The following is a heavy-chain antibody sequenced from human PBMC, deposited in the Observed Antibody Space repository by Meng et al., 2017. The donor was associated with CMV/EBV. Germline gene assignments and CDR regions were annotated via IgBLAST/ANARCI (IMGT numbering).Heavy chain of an antibody. J-gene: IGHJ6*02. Sequence: GGSLRLSCAASGFTFNSYAMHWVRQAPGKGLDWVALISYDARNKYYADSVKGQFTISRDNSKNTLYLQMNSLRAEDTAVYYCARDVLRFLEYGGMDVWGQGTTVTVSS. D-gene: IGHD3-3*01. CDR3: ARDVLRFLEYGGMDV. CDR2: ISYDARNK. CDR1: GFTFNSYA. V-gene: IGHV3-30*04.